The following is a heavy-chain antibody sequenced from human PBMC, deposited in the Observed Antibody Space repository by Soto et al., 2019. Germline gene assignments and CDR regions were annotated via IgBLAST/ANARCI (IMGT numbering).Heavy chain of an antibody. D-gene: IGHD6-19*01. Sequence: PGGSLRLSCAASGFTFSNAWMNWVRQAPGKVLEWVGRIKSKTDGGTTDYAAPVKGRFTISRDDSKNTLYLQMNSLKTEDTAVYYCRGSGWESYYYYGMDVWGQGTTVTVSS. CDR2: IKSKTDGGTT. CDR3: RGSGWESYYYYGMDV. V-gene: IGHV3-15*07. J-gene: IGHJ6*02. CDR1: GFTFSNAW.